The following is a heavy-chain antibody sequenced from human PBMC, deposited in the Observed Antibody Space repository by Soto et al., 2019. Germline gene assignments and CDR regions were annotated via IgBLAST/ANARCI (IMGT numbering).Heavy chain of an antibody. J-gene: IGHJ2*01. D-gene: IGHD4-17*01. CDR1: GGTFSSHT. Sequence: QDQLVQSEAEVKKPGSSVKVSCKASGGTFSSHTFSWVRQAPGQGLEWMGRIIPALGTATYAQKFQGRVTITADESATTVYMELNSPRSEDTAVYYCARPDFGDYWYFDLWGRGTLVTVSS. V-gene: IGHV1-69*08. CDR2: IIPALGTA. CDR3: ARPDFGDYWYFDL.